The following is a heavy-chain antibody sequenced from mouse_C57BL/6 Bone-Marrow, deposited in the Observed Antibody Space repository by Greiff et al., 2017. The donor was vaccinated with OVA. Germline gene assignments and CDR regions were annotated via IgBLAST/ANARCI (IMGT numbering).Heavy chain of an antibody. CDR2: IDPENGDT. J-gene: IGHJ3*01. CDR3: TTWIYYDYDGPWFAY. D-gene: IGHD2-4*01. CDR1: GFNIKDDY. Sequence: EVQVVESGAELVRPGASVKLSCTASGFNIKDDYMHWVKQRPEQGLEWIGWIDPENGDTEYASKFQGKATITADTSSNTAYLQLSSLTSEDTAVYYCTTWIYYDYDGPWFAYWGQGTLVTVSA. V-gene: IGHV14-4*01.